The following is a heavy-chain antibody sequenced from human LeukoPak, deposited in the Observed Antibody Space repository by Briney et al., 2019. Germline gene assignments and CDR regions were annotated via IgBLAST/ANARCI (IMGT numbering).Heavy chain of an antibody. Sequence: PSETLSLTCTVSGGSISSGSYYWSWIRQPAGKGLEWIGRIYTSGSTNYNPSLKSRVTISVDTSKNQFSLKLSSVTAADTAVYYCARDGYSTYYYYMDVWGKGTTVTVSS. V-gene: IGHV4-61*02. J-gene: IGHJ6*03. CDR1: GGSISSGSYY. CDR3: ARDGYSTYYYYMDV. CDR2: IYTSGST. D-gene: IGHD4-11*01.